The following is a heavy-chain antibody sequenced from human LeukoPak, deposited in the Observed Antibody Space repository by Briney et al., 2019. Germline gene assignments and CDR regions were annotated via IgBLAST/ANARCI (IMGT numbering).Heavy chain of an antibody. CDR3: ARPGAPRYCSSTSCYGVDY. J-gene: IGHJ4*02. Sequence: GESLKISCKGSGYSFTSYWIGWVRQMPGKGLEWMGIIYPGDSDTRYSPSFQGQVTISADKSISTAYLQWSSLKASDTAMCYCARPGAPRYCSSTSCYGVDYWGQGTLVTVSS. D-gene: IGHD2-2*01. V-gene: IGHV5-51*01. CDR1: GYSFTSYW. CDR2: IYPGDSDT.